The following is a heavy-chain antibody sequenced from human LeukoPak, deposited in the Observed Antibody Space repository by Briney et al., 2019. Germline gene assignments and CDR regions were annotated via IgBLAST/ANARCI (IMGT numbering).Heavy chain of an antibody. Sequence: SETLSLTCTVSGGSTSRYDWSWIRQPPGKSLEWIGYIYDSGSTAYNPSLKSRVTISIDTSNNRFSLNLTSVTAADTAVYYCARLPGIAAVWGQGTLVIVSS. CDR1: GGSTSRYD. CDR2: IYDSGST. CDR3: ARLPGIAAV. J-gene: IGHJ1*01. D-gene: IGHD6-13*01. V-gene: IGHV4-59*08.